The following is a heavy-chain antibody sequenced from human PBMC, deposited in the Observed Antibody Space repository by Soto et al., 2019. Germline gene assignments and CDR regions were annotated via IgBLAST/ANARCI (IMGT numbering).Heavy chain of an antibody. V-gene: IGHV3-48*01. CDR3: VRGGRGYTRDDVFDI. J-gene: IGHJ3*02. CDR2: ISSSSSTI. D-gene: IGHD2-2*02. CDR1: GFTFSTYS. Sequence: PGGSLRLSCAASGFTFSTYSMNWVRQAPGKGLEWVSYISSSSSTIFYTDSVKGRFTVSRDNAKNSLYLQMNSLRAEDTAVYYCVRGGRGYTRDDVFDIWGQGTMVTVSS.